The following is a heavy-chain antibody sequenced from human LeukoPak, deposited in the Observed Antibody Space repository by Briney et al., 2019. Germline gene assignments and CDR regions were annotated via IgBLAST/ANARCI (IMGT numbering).Heavy chain of an antibody. V-gene: IGHV4-59*08. Sequence: SETLSLTCTVSGGSISGYYWNWIRQPPGRGLEWIGYAYYTGSTSYNPALKSRVTISVDTSKNQFSLTLSSVAAADTAVYYCAIRSGRNYDGVDVWGQGTTVTVPS. CDR3: AIRSGRNYDGVDV. J-gene: IGHJ6*02. D-gene: IGHD1-26*01. CDR1: GGSISGYY. CDR2: AYYTGST.